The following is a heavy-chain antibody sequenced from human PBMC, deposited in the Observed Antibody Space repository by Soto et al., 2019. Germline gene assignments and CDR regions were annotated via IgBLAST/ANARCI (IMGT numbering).Heavy chain of an antibody. J-gene: IGHJ4*02. CDR1: GGSNSSYY. Sequence: SETLSLTCTVSGGSNSSYYWSWIRQPPGKRLEWIGYIYYSGSTNYNPSLKSRVTISIDMSKNQFSLRLTSVTAADTAVYYCARTGLYDFWSGKKPPDYWGQGALVTVSS. CDR2: IYYSGST. CDR3: ARTGLYDFWSGKKPPDY. D-gene: IGHD3-3*01. V-gene: IGHV4-59*01.